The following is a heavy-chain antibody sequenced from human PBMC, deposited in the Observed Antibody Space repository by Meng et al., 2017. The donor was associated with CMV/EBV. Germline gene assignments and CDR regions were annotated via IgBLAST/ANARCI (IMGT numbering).Heavy chain of an antibody. CDR1: GYSFTSYW. V-gene: IGHV5-51*01. Sequence: KVPCKGSGYSFTSYWIGWVRQMPGKGLEWMGIIYPGDSDTRYSPSFQGQVTISADKSISTDYLQWSSLKASDTAMYYCAARRTGTSSGWFDPWGQGTLVTVSS. CDR3: AARRTGTSSGWFDP. J-gene: IGHJ5*02. D-gene: IGHD1-7*01. CDR2: IYPGDSDT.